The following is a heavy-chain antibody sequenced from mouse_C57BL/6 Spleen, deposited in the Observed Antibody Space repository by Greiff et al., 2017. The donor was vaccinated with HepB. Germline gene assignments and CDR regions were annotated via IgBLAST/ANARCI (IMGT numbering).Heavy chain of an antibody. CDR1: GFTFSDYG. Sequence: DVMLVESGGGLVKPGGSLKLSCVASGFTFSDYGMHWVRQAPEKGLEWVAYISSGSSTIYYADTVKGRFTISRDNAKNTLFLQMTSLRSEDTAMYYCARLYPYYYAMDYWGQGTSVTVSS. J-gene: IGHJ4*01. CDR3: ARLYPYYYAMDY. V-gene: IGHV5-17*01. D-gene: IGHD5-1-1*01. CDR2: ISSGSSTI.